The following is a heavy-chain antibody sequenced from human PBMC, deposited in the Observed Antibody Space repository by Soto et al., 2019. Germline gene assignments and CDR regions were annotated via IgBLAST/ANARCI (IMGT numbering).Heavy chain of an antibody. J-gene: IGHJ4*02. Sequence: QITLKESGPPLVKPTQTLTLTCTFSGFSLSSTGMGVGWIRQPPGKALEWLALIYWDDDRRYSPSLKSRLTITKDTSKNQVVLTMTNMDPVDTATYYCAHRRWLQFVFDYWGQGTLVTVSS. CDR1: GFSLSSTGMG. V-gene: IGHV2-5*02. CDR2: IYWDDDR. D-gene: IGHD5-12*01. CDR3: AHRRWLQFVFDY.